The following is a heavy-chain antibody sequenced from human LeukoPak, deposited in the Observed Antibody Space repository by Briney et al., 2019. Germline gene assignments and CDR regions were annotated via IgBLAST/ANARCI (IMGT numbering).Heavy chain of an antibody. V-gene: IGHV3-30*02. CDR3: ANPGSGIAARPGDYYCYYMDV. CDR1: GFTFSSYG. D-gene: IGHD6-6*01. J-gene: IGHJ6*03. CDR2: IRYDGSNK. Sequence: GGSLRLSCAASGFTFSSYGMHWVRQAPGKGLEWVAFIRYDGSNKYYADSVKGRFTISRDNSKNTLYLQMNSLRAEDTAVYYCANPGSGIAARPGDYYCYYMDVWGKGTTVTVSS.